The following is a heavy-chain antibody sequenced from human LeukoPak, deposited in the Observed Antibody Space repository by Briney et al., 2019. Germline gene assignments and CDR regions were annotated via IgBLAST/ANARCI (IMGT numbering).Heavy chain of an antibody. Sequence: SETLSLTCTVSGGSISSGGYYWSWIRQHPGKGLEWIGYIYYSGSTYYNPSLKSRVTISVDTSKNQCSLKLGSVTAADTAVYYCARADYYGYAFDIWGQGTMVTVSS. CDR3: ARADYYGYAFDI. CDR1: GGSISSGGYY. D-gene: IGHD3-10*01. V-gene: IGHV4-31*03. J-gene: IGHJ3*02. CDR2: IYYSGST.